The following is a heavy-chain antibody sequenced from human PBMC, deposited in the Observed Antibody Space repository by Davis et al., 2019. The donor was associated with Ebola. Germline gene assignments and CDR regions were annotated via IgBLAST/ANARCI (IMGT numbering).Heavy chain of an antibody. CDR3: GALGASKLYYGTDV. CDR1: GFTFSSYW. Sequence: PGGSLRLSCAASGFTFSSYWMSWVRQAPGKGLEWVSSISSSSSYIYYADSVKGRFTISRDNAKNSLYLQMNSLRAEDTAVYYCGALGASKLYYGTDVWGQGTTVIVSS. J-gene: IGHJ6*02. V-gene: IGHV3-21*01. D-gene: IGHD3-16*01. CDR2: ISSSSSYI.